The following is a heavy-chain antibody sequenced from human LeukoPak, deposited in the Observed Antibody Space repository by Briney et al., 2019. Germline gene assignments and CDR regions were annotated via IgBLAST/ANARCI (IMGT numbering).Heavy chain of an antibody. J-gene: IGHJ4*02. D-gene: IGHD3-22*01. V-gene: IGHV4-34*01. CDR3: ARGPPMYYYDSSGYYFVYFDY. CDR2: INHSGST. Sequence: KSSETLSLTCAVYGGSFSGYYWSWIRQPPGKGLEWIGEINHSGSTNYNPSLKSRVTISVDTSKNQFSLKLSSVTAADTAVYYCARGPPMYYYDSSGYYFVYFDYWGQGTLVTVSS. CDR1: GGSFSGYY.